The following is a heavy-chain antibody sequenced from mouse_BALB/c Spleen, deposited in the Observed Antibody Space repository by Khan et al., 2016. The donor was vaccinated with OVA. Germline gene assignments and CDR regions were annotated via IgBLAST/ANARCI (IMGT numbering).Heavy chain of an antibody. CDR3: TRHGYVAWFTY. J-gene: IGHJ3*01. CDR1: GYSFTTYY. D-gene: IGHD2-2*01. Sequence: VQLQQSGPELMKPGTSVKISCKASGYSFTTYYIHWVMQSHGKSLAWIGYIDPFSGDTTFNQKFKGKATLTVDKSSSTAYIHLSNLTSEDSAIYYCTRHGYVAWFTYWGQGTLVTVSA. CDR2: IDPFSGDT. V-gene: IGHV1S135*01.